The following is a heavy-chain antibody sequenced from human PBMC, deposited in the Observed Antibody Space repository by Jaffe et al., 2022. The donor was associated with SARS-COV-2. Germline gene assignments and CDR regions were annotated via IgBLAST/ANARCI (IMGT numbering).Heavy chain of an antibody. CDR2: ITWDGGSR. D-gene: IGHD6-13*01. CDR1: GFTFDDYG. Sequence: EVELVESGGVVVQPGGSLRLSCVASGFTFDDYGIHWVRQAPGKGLEWVSLITWDGGSRYYADSVKGRFTISRDNSKNSVHLQMNSLRPDDSALYYCAKAPIAGSHMGYYYMDVWGKGTTVTVSS. V-gene: IGHV3-43D*04. J-gene: IGHJ6*03. CDR3: AKAPIAGSHMGYYYMDV.